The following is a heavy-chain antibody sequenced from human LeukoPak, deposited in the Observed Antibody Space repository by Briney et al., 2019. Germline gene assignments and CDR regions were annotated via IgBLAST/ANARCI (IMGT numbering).Heavy chain of an antibody. J-gene: IGHJ4*02. V-gene: IGHV1-24*01. Sequence: ASVKVSCKVSGYTLTELSMHWVRQAPGKGLEWMGGFDPEDGGTIYAQKFQGRVTMTEDTSTDTAYMELSSLRSEDTAVYYCARSATVPPRLDYWGQGTLVTVSS. CDR2: FDPEDGGT. CDR1: GYTLTELS. D-gene: IGHD4-11*01. CDR3: ARSATVPPRLDY.